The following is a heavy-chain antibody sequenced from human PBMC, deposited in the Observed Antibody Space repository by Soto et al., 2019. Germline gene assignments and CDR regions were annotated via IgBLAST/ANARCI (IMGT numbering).Heavy chain of an antibody. CDR3: AKGGLHHWYFDL. Sequence: QVQLVESGGGVVQPGRSLRLSCAASGFTFSSYGMHWVRQAPGKGLEWVAVISYDGSNKYYADSVKGRFTISRDNSKNTLYLQMNSLRAEDTAVYYCAKGGLHHWYFDLWGRGTLVTVSS. CDR2: ISYDGSNK. CDR1: GFTFSSYG. V-gene: IGHV3-30*18. J-gene: IGHJ2*01.